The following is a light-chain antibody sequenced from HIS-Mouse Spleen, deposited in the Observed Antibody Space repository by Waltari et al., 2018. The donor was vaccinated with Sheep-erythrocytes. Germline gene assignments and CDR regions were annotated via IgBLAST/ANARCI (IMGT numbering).Light chain of an antibody. CDR2: DVS. J-gene: IGLJ1*01. CDR1: SSDVGGYYY. Sequence: QSALTQPRSVSGSPGKSVTISCTGTSSDVGGYYYVSWYQQPPGKAPKLMTYDVSKRPSGVPDRFSGSKSGNTASLTISGLQAEDEADYYCCSYAGSYNHVFATGTKVTVL. CDR3: CSYAGSYNHV. V-gene: IGLV2-11*01.